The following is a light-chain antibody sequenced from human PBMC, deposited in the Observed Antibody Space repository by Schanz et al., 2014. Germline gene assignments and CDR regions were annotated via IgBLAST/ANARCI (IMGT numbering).Light chain of an antibody. CDR3: QQYGSSPYT. J-gene: IGKJ2*01. CDR1: QSVSSSY. CDR2: GAS. V-gene: IGKV3-20*01. Sequence: EIVLTQSPGTLSLSPGERATLSCRASQSVSSSYLAWYQQKPGQAPRLLIFGASTRATGIPARFSGSGSGTEFTLTISRLEPEDFAVYYCQQYGSSPYTFGQGTKLEI.